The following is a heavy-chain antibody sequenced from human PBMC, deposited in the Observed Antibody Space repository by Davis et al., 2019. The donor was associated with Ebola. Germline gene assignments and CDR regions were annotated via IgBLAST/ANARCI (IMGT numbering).Heavy chain of an antibody. CDR2: IKQDGSEK. D-gene: IGHD6-19*01. CDR1: GFSFSSYW. CDR3: TTDRFWGSGLQWLVHTTYYFDY. J-gene: IGHJ4*02. Sequence: GGSLRLSCAVSGFSFSSYWMTWVRQAPGKGLEWVANIKQDGSEKYYVDSVKGRFTISRDNAKNSLYLQMNSLKTEDTAVYYCTTDRFWGSGLQWLVHTTYYFDYWGQGTLVTVSS. V-gene: IGHV3-7*03.